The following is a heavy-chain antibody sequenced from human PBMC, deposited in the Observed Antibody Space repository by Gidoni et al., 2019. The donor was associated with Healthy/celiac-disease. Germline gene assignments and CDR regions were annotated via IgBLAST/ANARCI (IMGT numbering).Heavy chain of an antibody. CDR2: INHSGNT. D-gene: IGHD3-10*01. CDR1: GGSFSGYY. CDR3: ARGPKTMVRGVLYYYYGMDV. V-gene: IGHV4-34*01. J-gene: IGHJ6*02. Sequence: QVQLQQWGAGLLKPSETLSLTCPVFGGSFSGYYWSWIRQPPGKGLEWIGEINHSGNTNYNPSLKRRVTISVDTSKNQFSLKLSSVTAADTAVYYCARGPKTMVRGVLYYYYGMDVWGQGTTVTVSS.